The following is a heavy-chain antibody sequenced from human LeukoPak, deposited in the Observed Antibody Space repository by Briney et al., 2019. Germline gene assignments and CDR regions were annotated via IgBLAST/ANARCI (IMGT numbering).Heavy chain of an antibody. Sequence: SETLSLTCTVSGGSISSYYWSWIRQPPGKGLEWIGYIYYSGSTNYNPSLKSRVTISVDTSKNQFSLKLSSVTAADTAVYYCARDPVAGPYYFDYWGQGTLVTVSS. CDR3: ARDPVAGPYYFDY. J-gene: IGHJ4*02. D-gene: IGHD6-19*01. V-gene: IGHV4-59*12. CDR1: GGSISSYY. CDR2: IYYSGST.